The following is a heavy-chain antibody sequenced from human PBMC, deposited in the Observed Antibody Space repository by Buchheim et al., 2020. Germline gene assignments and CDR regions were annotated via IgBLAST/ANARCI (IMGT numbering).Heavy chain of an antibody. CDR3: ARDRGSYIREIDY. V-gene: IGHV3-48*03. CDR1: GFSFNNHE. D-gene: IGHD1-26*01. CDR2: ISSTGSAR. J-gene: IGHJ4*02. Sequence: EVQLVESGGGLVQPGGSLSLSCVGSGFSFNNHEMNWVRQAPGRGLEWVSYISSTGSARTYADSVRGRFTISRDNAKNSLFLHMSNLRAEDTAVYYCARDRGSYIREIDYWGQGTL.